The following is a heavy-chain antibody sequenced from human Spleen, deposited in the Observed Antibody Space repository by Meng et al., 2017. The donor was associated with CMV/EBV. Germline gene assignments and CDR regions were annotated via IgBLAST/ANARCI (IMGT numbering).Heavy chain of an antibody. CDR2: IYPGDSDT. CDR3: ARQGDCTSTDCRGGLDY. Sequence: GGSLRLSCKGSGYSFTSYWIGWVRQMPGKGLEWMGIIYPGDSDTRYSPSFQGQVTISADMSISTAYLHWSSLKASDTAMYYCARQGDCTSTDCRGGLDYWGQGTLVTVSS. D-gene: IGHD2-8*01. J-gene: IGHJ4*02. CDR1: GYSFTSYW. V-gene: IGHV5-51*01.